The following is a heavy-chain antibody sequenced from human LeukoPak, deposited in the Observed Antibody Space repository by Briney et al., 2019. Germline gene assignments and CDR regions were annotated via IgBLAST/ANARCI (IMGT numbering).Heavy chain of an antibody. CDR3: ARDIELSC. CDR2: ISSSSSRI. D-gene: IGHD1-26*01. J-gene: IGHJ4*02. V-gene: IGHV3-48*01. Sequence: PGGSLRLSCAASGFSFSSYSMNWVRQAPGKGLEWVSYISSSSSRIYYADSVKGRFTISRDNAKNSLYLQMNSLRAEDTAVYYCARDIELSCWGQGTLVTVSS. CDR1: GFSFSSYS.